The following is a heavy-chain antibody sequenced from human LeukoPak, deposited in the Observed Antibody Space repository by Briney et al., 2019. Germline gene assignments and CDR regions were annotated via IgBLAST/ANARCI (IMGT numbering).Heavy chain of an antibody. D-gene: IGHD1-26*01. CDR1: GFTFSSYA. CDR3: AKDPDQWELGYFDY. Sequence: GGSLRLSCAASGFTFSSYAMSWVRQAPGKGLEWVSAISGSGGSTYYADSVKGRFTISRDNSKNTLYLHMNSLRAEDTAVYYCAKDPDQWELGYFDYWGQGTLVTVSS. V-gene: IGHV3-23*01. J-gene: IGHJ4*02. CDR2: ISGSGGST.